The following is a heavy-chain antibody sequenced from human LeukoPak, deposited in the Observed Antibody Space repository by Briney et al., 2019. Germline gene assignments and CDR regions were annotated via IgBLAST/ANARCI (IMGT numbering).Heavy chain of an antibody. CDR3: AKADGSYKTLIDY. V-gene: IGHV3-23*01. Sequence: GGSLRLSCAASGFTFTICVMNWVRQAPGKGLEWVSGISGSGGSTYYADSVKGRFTISRDSSKNTVYLQMSSLRAEDTAVYYCAKADGSYKTLIDYWGQGTLVTVSS. J-gene: IGHJ4*02. CDR1: GFTFTICV. D-gene: IGHD3-10*01. CDR2: ISGSGGST.